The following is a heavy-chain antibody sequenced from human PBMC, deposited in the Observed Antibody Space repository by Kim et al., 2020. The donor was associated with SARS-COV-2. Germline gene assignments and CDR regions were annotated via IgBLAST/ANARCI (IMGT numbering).Heavy chain of an antibody. V-gene: IGHV3-30*18. CDR3: AKGRGGYFDWLPY. CDR1: GFTFSSYG. J-gene: IGHJ4*02. CDR2: ISYDGSNK. Sequence: GGSLRLSCAASGFTFSSYGMHWVRQAPGKGLEWVAVISYDGSNKYYADSVKGRFTISRDNSKNTLYLQMNSLRAEDTAVYYCAKGRGGYFDWLPYWGQGTLVTVSS. D-gene: IGHD3-9*01.